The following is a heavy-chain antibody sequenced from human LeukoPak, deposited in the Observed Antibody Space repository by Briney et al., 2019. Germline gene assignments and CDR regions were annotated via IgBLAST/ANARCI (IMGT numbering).Heavy chain of an antibody. D-gene: IGHD3-22*01. CDR1: GGPISSSSYY. J-gene: IGHJ4*02. CDR2: IHYSGST. CDR3: ARVSLRYYYDSSGYYDY. Sequence: SETLSLTCTVSGGPISSSSYYWGWIRQPPGKGLEWIGSIHYSGSTNYNPSLKSRVTISVDTSKNQFSLKLSSVTAADTAVYYCARVSLRYYYDSSGYYDYWGQGTLVTVSS. V-gene: IGHV4-39*07.